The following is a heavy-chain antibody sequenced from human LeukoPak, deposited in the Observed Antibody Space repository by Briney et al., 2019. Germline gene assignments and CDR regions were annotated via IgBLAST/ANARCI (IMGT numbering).Heavy chain of an antibody. CDR1: GGSISSYY. D-gene: IGHD3-22*01. CDR2: IYYCGST. J-gene: IGHJ1*01. Sequence: SETLSLTCTVSGGSISSYYWSWIRQPPGKGLEWIGYIYYCGSTNYNPSLKSRVTISVDTSKNQFSLKLSSVTAADTAVYYCARHKGARSCCYDSSGYYFQHWGQGTLVTVSS. V-gene: IGHV4-59*08. CDR3: ARHKGARSCCYDSSGYYFQH.